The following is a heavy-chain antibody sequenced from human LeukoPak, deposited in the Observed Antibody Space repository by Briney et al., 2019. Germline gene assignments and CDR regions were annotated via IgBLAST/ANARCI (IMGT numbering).Heavy chain of an antibody. CDR1: GYTFTGYY. Sequence: GASVKVSCKASGYTFTGYYMHWVRQAPGQVLEWMGWISPNSGDKKYAQKFQGRVTMTRDTSISTAYMELSRLRSDDTAVYYCGRQDKNSAAIDYWGQGTLVTVSS. J-gene: IGHJ4*02. V-gene: IGHV1-2*02. CDR2: ISPNSGDK. CDR3: GRQDKNSAAIDY. D-gene: IGHD2-21*01.